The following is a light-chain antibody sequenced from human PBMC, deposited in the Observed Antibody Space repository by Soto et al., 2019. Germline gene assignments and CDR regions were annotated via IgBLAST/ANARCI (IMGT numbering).Light chain of an antibody. V-gene: IGKV1-5*01. CDR1: QSISSW. J-gene: IGKJ1*01. CDR3: QQYNSYPRT. CDR2: DAS. Sequence: GDRVTITCRASQSISSWLAWYQQKPGKAPKLLIYDASSLESGVPSRFSGSGSGTEFTLTISSLQPDDFATYYCQQYNSYPRTFXQGTKV.